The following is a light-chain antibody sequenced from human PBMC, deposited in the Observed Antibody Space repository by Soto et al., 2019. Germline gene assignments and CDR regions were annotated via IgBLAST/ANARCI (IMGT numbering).Light chain of an antibody. CDR1: SSNIGAGYD. CDR3: QSYDSSLSGWGV. V-gene: IGLV1-40*01. J-gene: IGLJ3*02. Sequence: QSVLTQPPSVSGAPGQRVTISCTGSSSNIGAGYDVHWYQQLPGTAPKLLIYDNNNRPSGVPDRFSGSKSGTSASLAITGLQAEDEADYYCQSYDSSLSGWGVFGGGTKLTVL. CDR2: DNN.